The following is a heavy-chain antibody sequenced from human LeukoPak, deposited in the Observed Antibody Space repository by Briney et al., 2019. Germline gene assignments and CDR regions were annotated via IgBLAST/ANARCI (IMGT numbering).Heavy chain of an antibody. CDR3: ARARENSYGSGTYRPYYFNC. CDR2: VNPKGGNT. Sequence: ASVKVSCKASGYTFNNYDVNWVRQASGQGLEWMGWVNPKGGNTGYAQSFQGRVTMTRNTSISTAYMELSSLGSEDTAVYYCARARENSYGSGTYRPYYFNCWGQGTLVTVSS. V-gene: IGHV1-8*01. D-gene: IGHD3-10*01. CDR1: GYTFNNYD. J-gene: IGHJ4*02.